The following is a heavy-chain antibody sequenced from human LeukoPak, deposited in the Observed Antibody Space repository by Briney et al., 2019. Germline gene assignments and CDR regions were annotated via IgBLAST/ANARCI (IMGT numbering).Heavy chain of an antibody. V-gene: IGHV1-18*04. CDR3: ARDFYGSGSYDENDY. J-gene: IGHJ4*02. CDR1: GYTFTSYG. CDR2: ISAYNGNT. D-gene: IGHD3-10*01. Sequence: GASVKVSCKASGYTFTSYGISWVRQAPGQGLEWMRWISAYNGNTNYAQKLQGRVTMTTDTSTSTAYMELRSLRSDDTAVYYCARDFYGSGSYDENDYWGQGTLVTVSS.